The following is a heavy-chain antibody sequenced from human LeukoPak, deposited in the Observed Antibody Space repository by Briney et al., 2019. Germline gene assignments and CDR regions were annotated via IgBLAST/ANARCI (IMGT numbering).Heavy chain of an antibody. Sequence: GGSLRLSCAASGFTVSSNYMSWVRQAPGKGLEWVSVIYSGGSTYYADSVKGRFTISRHDSKNTLYLQMNSLRAEDTAVYYCARGSVGYGDYYYGMDVWGQGTTVTVSS. D-gene: IGHD4-17*01. J-gene: IGHJ6*02. CDR3: ARGSVGYGDYYYGMDV. V-gene: IGHV3-53*04. CDR2: IYSGGST. CDR1: GFTVSSNY.